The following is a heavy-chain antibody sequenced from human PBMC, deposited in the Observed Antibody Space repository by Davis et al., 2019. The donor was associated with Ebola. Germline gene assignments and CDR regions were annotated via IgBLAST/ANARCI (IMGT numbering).Heavy chain of an antibody. CDR1: GFTFSSYS. CDR2: ISRSGDTI. D-gene: IGHD3-9*01. CDR3: TIHNGDWLQLDH. V-gene: IGHV3-48*02. J-gene: IGHJ4*02. Sequence: GESLKISCAASGFTFSSYSMNWVRQAPGKGLEWVSYISRSGDTIYYADSVRGRFTISRDNAKKSLYLQMNSLRDEDTAVYYCTIHNGDWLQLDHWGQGTLVTASS.